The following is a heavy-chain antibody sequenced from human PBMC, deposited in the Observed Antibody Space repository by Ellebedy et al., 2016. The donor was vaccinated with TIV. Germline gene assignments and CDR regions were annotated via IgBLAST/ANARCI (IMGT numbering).Heavy chain of an antibody. J-gene: IGHJ5*01. CDR1: GFTFHNYW. Sequence: GESLKISCVASGFTFHNYWMYWVRQAPGEGLVWVSRIDRDDIGTTYADSVRGRFTISRDNAKNTLYLQMNSLRVEDTAIYYCASGRTAAGVFNWFDSWGQGTLVTVSS. CDR2: IDRDDIGT. D-gene: IGHD2-8*01. CDR3: ASGRTAAGVFNWFDS. V-gene: IGHV3-74*03.